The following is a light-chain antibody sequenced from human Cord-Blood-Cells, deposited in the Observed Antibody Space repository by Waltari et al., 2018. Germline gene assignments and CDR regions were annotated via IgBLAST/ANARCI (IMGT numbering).Light chain of an antibody. CDR1: SSAVGSYNL. Sequence: QSALPPPASLSGPPGQSITISCTGTSSAVGSYNLFSWYQQHPGKAPKLMIYEGSKRPSGVSNRFSGSKSGNTASLTISGLQAEDEADYYCCSYAGSSTYVFGTGTKVTVL. J-gene: IGLJ1*01. CDR3: CSYAGSSTYV. CDR2: EGS. V-gene: IGLV2-23*01.